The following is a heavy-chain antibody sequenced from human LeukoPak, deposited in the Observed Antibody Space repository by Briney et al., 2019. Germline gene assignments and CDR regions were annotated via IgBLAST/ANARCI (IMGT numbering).Heavy chain of an antibody. CDR2: IRSKANSYAT. D-gene: IGHD1-1*01. V-gene: IGHV3-73*01. Sequence: GGSLRLSCAASGFTFSGSAMHWVRQASGKGLEGVGRIRSKANSYATAYAASVKGRFTISRDDSKNTAYLQMNSLRAEDTAVYHCARDRLLEDRDYYYYYYMDVWGKGTTVTISS. CDR1: GFTFSGSA. CDR3: ARDRLLEDRDYYYYYYMDV. J-gene: IGHJ6*03.